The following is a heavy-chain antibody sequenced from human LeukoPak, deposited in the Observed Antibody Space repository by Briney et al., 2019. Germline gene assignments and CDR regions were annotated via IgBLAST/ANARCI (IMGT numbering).Heavy chain of an antibody. D-gene: IGHD6-13*01. Sequence: SETLSLTCTVSGGSISSYYWSWIRQPPGKGLEWIGYIYYSGSTNYNPSLKSRVTISVDTSKNQFSLKLSSVTAAGTAVYYCARGGASSSSWYVDYWGQGTLVTVSS. CDR3: ARGGASSSSWYVDY. V-gene: IGHV4-59*01. CDR2: IYYSGST. CDR1: GGSISSYY. J-gene: IGHJ4*02.